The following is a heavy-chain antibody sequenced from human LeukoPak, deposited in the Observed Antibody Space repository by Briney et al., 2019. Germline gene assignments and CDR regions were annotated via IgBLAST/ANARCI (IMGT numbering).Heavy chain of an antibody. V-gene: IGHV1-18*01. D-gene: IGHD4-17*01. Sequence: ASVKVSCKASGYTFTSYGISWVRQAPGQGLEWMGWISAYNGNTNYAQKLQGRVTMTTDTSTSTAYMELRSLRSDDTAVYYCARGYAPYGDYNTVSDYWGQGTLVTVSS. CDR1: GYTFTSYG. CDR3: ARGYAPYGDYNTVSDY. CDR2: ISAYNGNT. J-gene: IGHJ4*02.